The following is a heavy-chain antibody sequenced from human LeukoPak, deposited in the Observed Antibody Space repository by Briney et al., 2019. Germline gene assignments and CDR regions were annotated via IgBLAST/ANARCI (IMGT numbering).Heavy chain of an antibody. V-gene: IGHV3-11*01. J-gene: IGHJ4*02. D-gene: IGHD2-15*01. Sequence: PGGSLRLSSAASVLSFFPHHMSSVGQVPGKGLEWLAYISRDGNIIVYADSVKGRFTISRDNAKQSVYLEMKSLRPEDTAVYYFACYVLLKDYWGQGTLVTVSS. CDR1: VLSFFPHH. CDR2: ISRDGNII. CDR3: ACYVLLKDY.